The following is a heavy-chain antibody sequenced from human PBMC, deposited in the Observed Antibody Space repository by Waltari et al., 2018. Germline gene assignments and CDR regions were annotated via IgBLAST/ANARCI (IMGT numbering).Heavy chain of an antibody. Sequence: QVQLQQWGAGLLKPSETLSLTCAVYGGSFSGYYWSWIRQPPGKGLEWIGEINHSGSTNYNPALKSRVTISVDTTKNQFSLKLSSVTAADTAVYYCASFLGACSGGSCRDDYWGQGTLVNVSS. CDR3: ASFLGACSGGSCRDDY. CDR1: GGSFSGYY. CDR2: INHSGST. J-gene: IGHJ4*02. D-gene: IGHD2-15*01. V-gene: IGHV4-34*01.